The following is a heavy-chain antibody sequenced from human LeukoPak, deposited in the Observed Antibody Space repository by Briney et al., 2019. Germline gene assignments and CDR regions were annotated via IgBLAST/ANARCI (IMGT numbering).Heavy chain of an antibody. CDR1: GGSISSYY. CDR3: ARCGGYDRPFDY. Sequence: PSETLSLTCTVPGGSISSYYWSWIRQPPGQGLEWIGYIYYSGSTNYNPSLKSRVTISVDTSKNQFSLKLSSVTAADTAVYYCARCGGYDRPFDYWGQGTLVTVSS. J-gene: IGHJ4*02. D-gene: IGHD5-12*01. V-gene: IGHV4-59*01. CDR2: IYYSGST.